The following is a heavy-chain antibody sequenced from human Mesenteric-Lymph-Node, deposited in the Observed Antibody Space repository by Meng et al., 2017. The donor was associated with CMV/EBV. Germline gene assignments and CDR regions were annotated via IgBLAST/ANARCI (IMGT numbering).Heavy chain of an antibody. CDR1: GLSLSSDY. D-gene: IGHD6-6*01. Sequence: GESLKISCAASGLSLSSDYITWVRQAPGKGLEWVSIIYTGGSTYYADSVKGRFTISRDNSNNKLYLQMNSLRAEDTAVYYCARGGLYSSLSNFDYWGQGTLVTVSS. CDR3: ARGGLYSSLSNFDY. V-gene: IGHV3-53*01. CDR2: IYTGGST. J-gene: IGHJ4*02.